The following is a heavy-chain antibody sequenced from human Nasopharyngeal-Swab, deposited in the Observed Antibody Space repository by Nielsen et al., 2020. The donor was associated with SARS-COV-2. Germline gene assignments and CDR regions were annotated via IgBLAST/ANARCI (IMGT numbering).Heavy chain of an antibody. Sequence: SETLSLTCAVYGGSFSGYYWSWISQPPGKGLEWVGEINHSGSTNYNPSLKSRVTISVDTSKNQFSLTLSSVTAADTAVYYCARGGVVVGYYGMDVWGQGTTVTVSS. D-gene: IGHD2-2*01. V-gene: IGHV4-34*01. J-gene: IGHJ6*02. CDR3: ARGGVVVGYYGMDV. CDR1: GGSFSGYY. CDR2: INHSGST.